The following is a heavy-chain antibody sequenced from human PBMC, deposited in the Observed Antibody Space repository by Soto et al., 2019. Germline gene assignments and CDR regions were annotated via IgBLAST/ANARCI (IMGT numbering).Heavy chain of an antibody. Sequence: QVQLQESGPGLVKPSQTLSLTCTVSGGSISSGGYYWSWIRQHPGKGLEWIGYIYYSGSTYYNPSLKSRXXIXVXXSKNQFSLKLSSVTAADTAVYYCARWRTLLGWFDPWGQGTLVTVSS. D-gene: IGHD2-21*01. J-gene: IGHJ5*02. CDR1: GGSISSGGYY. V-gene: IGHV4-31*03. CDR3: ARWRTLLGWFDP. CDR2: IYYSGST.